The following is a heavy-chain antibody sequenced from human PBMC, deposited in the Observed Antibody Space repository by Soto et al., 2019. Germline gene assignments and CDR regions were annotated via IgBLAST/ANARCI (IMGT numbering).Heavy chain of an antibody. CDR1: GYTFTGYY. CDR2: FNPEDGET. CDR3: ATGYYYGSGKLVY. V-gene: IGHV1-24*01. J-gene: IGHJ4*02. Sequence: ASVKVSCKASGYTFTGYYMHWVRQAPGKGLEWMGGFNPEDGETIYAQKFQGRVTMTEDTSTDTAYMELSSLRSEDTAVYYCATGYYYGSGKLVYWGQGTLVTVSS. D-gene: IGHD3-10*01.